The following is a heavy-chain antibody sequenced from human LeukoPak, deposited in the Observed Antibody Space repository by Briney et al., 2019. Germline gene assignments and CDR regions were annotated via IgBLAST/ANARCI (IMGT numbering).Heavy chain of an antibody. CDR2: MNQDGSEE. Sequence: GGSLRLSCAASGFTFSTYWMSWVRQAPGKGLEWVANMNQDGSEENFVDSVKGRFTISRDNAKSSLYLQMNSLRAEDTALYYCARDRGYSTFDFWGQETLVTVSS. V-gene: IGHV3-7*04. J-gene: IGHJ4*02. CDR3: ARDRGYSTFDF. CDR1: GFTFSTYW. D-gene: IGHD4-11*01.